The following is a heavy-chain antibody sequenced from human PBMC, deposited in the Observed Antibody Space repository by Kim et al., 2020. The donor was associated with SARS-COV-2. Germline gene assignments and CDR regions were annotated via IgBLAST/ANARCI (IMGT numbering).Heavy chain of an antibody. CDR1: GGSFSGYY. CDR2: INHSGST. V-gene: IGHV4-34*01. Sequence: SETLSLTCAVYGGSFSGYYWSWIRQPPGKGLEWIGEINHSGSTNYNPSLKSRVTISVDTSKNQFSLKLSPVTAADTAVYYCARRQVVPAAMGLYTVTTSFDYWGQGTLVTVSS. CDR3: ARRQVVPAAMGLYTVTTSFDY. D-gene: IGHD2-2*01. J-gene: IGHJ4*02.